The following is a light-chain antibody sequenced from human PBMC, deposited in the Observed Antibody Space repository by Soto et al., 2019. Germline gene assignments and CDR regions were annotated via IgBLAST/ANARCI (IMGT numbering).Light chain of an antibody. CDR3: QQYGSSRWT. V-gene: IGKV3-20*01. Sequence: EIVMKQSPATLSVSPGVRATLSCRASQSISYTLAWYQQKPGQAPRLLVYGASSRATGIPDRFSGSGSGTDFTLTISRLEPEDFAVYYCQQYGSSRWTFGQGTKVDI. CDR1: QSISYT. CDR2: GAS. J-gene: IGKJ1*01.